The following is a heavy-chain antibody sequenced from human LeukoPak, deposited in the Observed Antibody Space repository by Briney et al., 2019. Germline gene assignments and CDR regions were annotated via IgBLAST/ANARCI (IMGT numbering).Heavy chain of an antibody. CDR1: GGIFSSYA. J-gene: IGHJ4*02. CDR2: IIPIFGTA. Sequence: ASVKVSCKASGGIFSSYAISWVRQAPGQGLEWMGGIIPIFGTANYAQKFQGRVTITADESTSTAYMELSSLRSEDTAVYYCATSHSSGWYYFDYWGQGTLVTVSS. D-gene: IGHD6-19*01. V-gene: IGHV1-69*13. CDR3: ATSHSSGWYYFDY.